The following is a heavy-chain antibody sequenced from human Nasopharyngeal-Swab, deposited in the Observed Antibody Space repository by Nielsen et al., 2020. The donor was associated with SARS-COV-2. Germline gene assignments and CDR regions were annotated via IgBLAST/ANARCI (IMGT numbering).Heavy chain of an antibody. J-gene: IGHJ4*02. D-gene: IGHD1-26*01. CDR3: TTVAGSYGRFDY. Sequence: VKVSCKVSGYTLTELSMHWVRQAPGKGLEWMGGFDPEDGETIYAQKFQGRVTMTEDTSTDTAYMELSSLTSEDTAVYYCTTVAGSYGRFDYWGQGTLVTVSS. CDR1: GYTLTELS. V-gene: IGHV1-24*01. CDR2: FDPEDGET.